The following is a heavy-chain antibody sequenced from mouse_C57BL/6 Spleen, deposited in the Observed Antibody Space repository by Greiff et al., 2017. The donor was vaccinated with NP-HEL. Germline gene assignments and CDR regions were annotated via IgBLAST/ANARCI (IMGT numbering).Heavy chain of an antibody. D-gene: IGHD2-3*01. V-gene: IGHV3-1*01. CDR1: GYSITSGFD. J-gene: IGHJ1*03. CDR2: ISYSGST. Sequence: DVQLQESGPGMVKPSQSLSLTCTVTGYSITSGFDWHWIRHFPGNKLEWMGYISYSGSTNYNPSLKSRISITHDTSKNHFFLKLNSVTTEDTATYYFTRGWLLWYFDVWGTGTTVTVSS. CDR3: TRGWLLWYFDV.